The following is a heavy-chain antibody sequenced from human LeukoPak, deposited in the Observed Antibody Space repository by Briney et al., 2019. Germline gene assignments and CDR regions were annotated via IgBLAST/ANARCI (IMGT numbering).Heavy chain of an antibody. Sequence: GGSLRLSCAASGFTFSSYGMHWVRQAPGKGLEWVAVRWYDGSNKYYADSVKGRFTISRDNSKNTLYLQMNSLRAEDTAVYYCAKDPHIGSYPLTWFAPWGQGTLVTVSS. CDR3: AKDPHIGSYPLTWFAP. CDR2: RWYDGSNK. J-gene: IGHJ5*02. V-gene: IGHV3-33*06. CDR1: GFTFSSYG. D-gene: IGHD1-26*01.